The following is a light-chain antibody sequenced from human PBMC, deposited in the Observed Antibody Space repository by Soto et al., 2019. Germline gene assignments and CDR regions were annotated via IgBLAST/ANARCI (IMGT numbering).Light chain of an antibody. CDR1: SSDVGGYNY. CDR3: SSYTSASTLLYL. V-gene: IGLV2-14*01. Sequence: QSALTQPASVSGSTGQPITISCTVTSSDVGGYNYVSWYQQHPGIAPKLLIYGVTNRPSGVSTRFSGSKSGNTASLTISGLQAEDEADYHCSSYTSASTLLYLFGTGTKLTVL. J-gene: IGLJ1*01. CDR2: GVT.